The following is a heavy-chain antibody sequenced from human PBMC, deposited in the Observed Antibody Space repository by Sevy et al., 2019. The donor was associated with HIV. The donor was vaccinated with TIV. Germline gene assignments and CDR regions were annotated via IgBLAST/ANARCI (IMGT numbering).Heavy chain of an antibody. V-gene: IGHV3-7*01. J-gene: IGHJ4*02. CDR2: INRDGSEK. CDR3: ASHNTFDY. Sequence: GGSLRLSCAASGFTFSSYWMSWVRQAPGKGLEWVANINRDGSEKNYVDSVEGRFTISRDNAKNSLFLQMNSLRAEDSAIYYCASHNTFDYWGQGTLVTVSS. D-gene: IGHD1-1*01. CDR1: GFTFSSYW.